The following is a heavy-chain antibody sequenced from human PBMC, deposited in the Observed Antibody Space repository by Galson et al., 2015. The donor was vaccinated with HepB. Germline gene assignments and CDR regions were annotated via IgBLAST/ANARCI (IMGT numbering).Heavy chain of an antibody. Sequence: SLRLSCAASGFTFSSYSMNWVRQAPGKGLEWVSSISSSSSYIYYADSVKGRFTISRDNAKNSLYLQMNSLRAEDTAVYYCARDIRGYYYYGMDVWGQGTTVTVSS. V-gene: IGHV3-21*01. CDR1: GFTFSSYS. CDR3: ARDIRGYYYYGMDV. J-gene: IGHJ6*02. D-gene: IGHD3-10*01. CDR2: ISSSSSYI.